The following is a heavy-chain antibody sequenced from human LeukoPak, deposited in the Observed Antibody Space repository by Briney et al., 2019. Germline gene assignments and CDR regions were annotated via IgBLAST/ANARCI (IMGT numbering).Heavy chain of an antibody. CDR1: GFTFSTAS. Sequence: GGSLRLPCAASGFTFSTASLHWVRQAPGRGLEWVSAFDTGFGTYYPDSLKGRFTISRDNSKNTLFLQMNSLRAEDTAVYYCARRSGWWSLDYWGQGTLVTVSS. D-gene: IGHD6-19*01. J-gene: IGHJ4*02. V-gene: IGHV3-23*01. CDR2: FDTGFGT. CDR3: ARRSGWWSLDY.